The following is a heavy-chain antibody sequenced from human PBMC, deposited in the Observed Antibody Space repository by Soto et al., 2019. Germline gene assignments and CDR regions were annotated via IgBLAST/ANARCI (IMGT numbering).Heavy chain of an antibody. CDR2: IYDTGISGYTPST. CDR1: GGSFKSGSYS. CDR3: ARGEDAFFYYGLDV. J-gene: IGHJ6*02. V-gene: IGHV4-61*01. Sequence: SETLSLTCTVSGGSFKSGSYSWSWIRQPPGKGLEWIAYIYDTGISGYTPSTSYNPSLKSRVTMSVDTSKSQFSLKLTSVTAADTAVYYCARGEDAFFYYGLDVWGQGITVTVSS.